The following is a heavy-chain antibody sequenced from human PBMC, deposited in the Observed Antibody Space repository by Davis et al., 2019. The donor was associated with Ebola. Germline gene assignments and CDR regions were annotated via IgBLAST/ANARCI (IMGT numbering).Heavy chain of an antibody. D-gene: IGHD6-13*01. V-gene: IGHV3-23*03. Sequence: GESLKISCEASGFTFKTYTMSWVRQPPGKGLEWVSSIFGGGSGQRFYSDSVKGRFAISRDDSRNTLFLQMNSLKTEDTAVYYCATAVVAGAGNFQHWGQGTVVTVSS. J-gene: IGHJ1*01. CDR2: IFGGGSGQR. CDR3: ATAVVAGAGNFQH. CDR1: GFTFKTYT.